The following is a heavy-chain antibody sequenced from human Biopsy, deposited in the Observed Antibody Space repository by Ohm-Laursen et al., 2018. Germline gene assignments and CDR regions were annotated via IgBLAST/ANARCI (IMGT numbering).Heavy chain of an antibody. D-gene: IGHD3-16*01. CDR2: IYYTGST. J-gene: IGHJ4*02. CDR3: ARDSRGGHLNTTLITGKNLDS. V-gene: IGHV4-59*01. Sequence: PSETLSLTWTVSRDSISNYYWTWIRQSPGKGLEWIGYIYYTGSTNYNPSVKSRATISVDTSKNQFSLKLNSVTAADTAVYFCARDSRGGHLNTTLITGKNLDSWGQGILVTVSS. CDR1: RDSISNYY.